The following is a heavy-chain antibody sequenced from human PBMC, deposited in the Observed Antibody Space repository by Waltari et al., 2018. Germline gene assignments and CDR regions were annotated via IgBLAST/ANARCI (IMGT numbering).Heavy chain of an antibody. Sequence: EVQLVESGGGLVQPGGSLRLSCAASGFTFTNYNMNWVRQAPGKGLEWVANISTSSSTIYYADSVKGRFTISRDNAKNSLYMQRNSLRAEDTAVYYCASLNWYFDLWGRGTLVTVSS. CDR3: ASLNWYFDL. J-gene: IGHJ2*01. CDR2: ISTSSSTI. CDR1: GFTFTNYN. V-gene: IGHV3-48*01.